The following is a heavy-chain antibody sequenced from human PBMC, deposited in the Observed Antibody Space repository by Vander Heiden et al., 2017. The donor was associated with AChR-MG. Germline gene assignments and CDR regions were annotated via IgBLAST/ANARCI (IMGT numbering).Heavy chain of an antibody. Sequence: QVQLVESGGGVVQPGGSLRLSCAASGFTFSSHGMHWVRQAPGKGLEWVAVIWYDGSNKYYADSVKGRFTISRDNSKNTLYLQMNSLRAEDTAVYYCARDLAPYYYDSSGYYQDYWGQGTLVTVSS. V-gene: IGHV3-33*01. CDR3: ARDLAPYYYDSSGYYQDY. CDR2: IWYDGSNK. CDR1: GFTFSSHG. J-gene: IGHJ4*02. D-gene: IGHD3-22*01.